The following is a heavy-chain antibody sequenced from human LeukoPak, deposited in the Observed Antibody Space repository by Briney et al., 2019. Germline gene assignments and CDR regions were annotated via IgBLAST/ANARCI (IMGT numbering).Heavy chain of an antibody. V-gene: IGHV1-8*02. D-gene: IGHD1-26*01. Sequence: ASVKVSCKASGYTFTSYDINWVRQATGQGLEWMGWMNPNSGNTGYAQKFQGRVTMTTDTSTSTAYMELRSLRSEDTAVYYCARDNSVGDVAWWFDPWGQGTLVTVSS. CDR3: ARDNSVGDVAWWFDP. J-gene: IGHJ5*02. CDR2: MNPNSGNT. CDR1: GYTFTSYD.